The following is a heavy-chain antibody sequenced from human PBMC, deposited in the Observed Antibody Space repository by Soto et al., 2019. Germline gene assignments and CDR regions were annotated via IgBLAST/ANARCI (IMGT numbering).Heavy chain of an antibody. J-gene: IGHJ4*02. Sequence: ASVKVSCKAAGYTFTDYYMHWVRQAPGQGLEWMGWINPKTGGTNYVQKFQGRVTMTRDTSITTAYMELSRLRSDDTAVYYCARDVVGSDYFDSWGQGTLVTVSS. D-gene: IGHD1-26*01. CDR1: GYTFTDYY. V-gene: IGHV1-2*02. CDR2: INPKTGGT. CDR3: ARDVVGSDYFDS.